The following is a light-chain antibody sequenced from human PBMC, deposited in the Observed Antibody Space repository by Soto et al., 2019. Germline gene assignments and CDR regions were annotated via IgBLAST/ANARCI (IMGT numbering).Light chain of an antibody. V-gene: IGKV3-15*01. CDR3: QHYNNWPWT. Sequence: ETVLTQSPATLSVSPGARATLSCRASRSVSSDLAWYQQKPGQVPRLLIYGASTRASGIPARFSGSGSGTEFTLTISSLQSEDSAVYYCQHYNNWPWTFGQGTKVEI. J-gene: IGKJ1*01. CDR2: GAS. CDR1: RSVSSD.